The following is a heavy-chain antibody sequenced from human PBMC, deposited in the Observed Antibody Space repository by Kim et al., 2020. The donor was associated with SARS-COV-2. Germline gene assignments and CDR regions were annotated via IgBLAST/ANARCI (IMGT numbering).Heavy chain of an antibody. Sequence: SETLSLTCTVSGGSISSSSYYWGWIRQPPGKGLEWIGSIYYSGSTYYNPSLKSRFTISVDTSKNQFSLKLSSVTAADTAVYYCARVLRGSTFYYYYYGMDVWGQGTTVTVSS. J-gene: IGHJ6*02. CDR1: GGSISSSSYY. CDR2: IYYSGST. D-gene: IGHD3-3*02. CDR3: ARVLRGSTFYYYYYGMDV. V-gene: IGHV4-39*01.